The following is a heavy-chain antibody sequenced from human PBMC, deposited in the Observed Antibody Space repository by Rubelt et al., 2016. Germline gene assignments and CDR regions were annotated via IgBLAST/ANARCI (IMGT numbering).Heavy chain of an antibody. D-gene: IGHD4-11*01. V-gene: IGHV3-49*03. J-gene: IGHJ4*02. Sequence: EVQLVESGGGLVQPGRSLRLSCTASGFTFGDYAMSWFRQAPGKGLEWVGFIRSKAYGGTTEYAASVKGRFTISRDDSKSIAYLQMNSLKTEDTAVYYCTREGPDYSNLNLFDYWGQGTLVTVSS. CDR3: TREGPDYSNLNLFDY. CDR1: GFTFGDYA. CDR2: IRSKAYGGTT.